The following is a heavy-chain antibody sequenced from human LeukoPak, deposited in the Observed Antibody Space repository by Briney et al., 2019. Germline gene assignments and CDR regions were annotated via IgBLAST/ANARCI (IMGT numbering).Heavy chain of an antibody. J-gene: IGHJ6*03. CDR1: GGTFSSYA. CDR2: IIPIFGTA. Sequence: ASVKVSCKASGGTFSSYAISWVRQAPGQGLEWMGGIIPIFGTANYAQKFQGRVTITADESTSTAYMELSSLRSEDTAVYYCARWDGRHWLKDTWYYMDVWGKGTTVTVSS. CDR3: ARWDGRHWLKDTWYYMDV. V-gene: IGHV1-69*13. D-gene: IGHD2-15*01.